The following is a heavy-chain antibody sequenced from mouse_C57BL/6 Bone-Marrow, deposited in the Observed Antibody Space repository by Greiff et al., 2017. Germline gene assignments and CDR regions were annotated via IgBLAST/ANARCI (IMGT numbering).Heavy chain of an antibody. CDR1: GYTFTGYW. V-gene: IGHV1-9*01. J-gene: IGHJ3*01. CDR3: ATGGQLRLPSGLAF. Sequence: VKLQQSGAELMKPGASVKLSCTATGYTFTGYWIEWVKQRPGHGLEWIGEILPGSGSNNYNEKFKGKATFTADTSSNKAYMQLSSLTTDDSAIYYCATGGQLRLPSGLAFWGRGTLVTVSA. CDR2: ILPGSGSN. D-gene: IGHD3-2*02.